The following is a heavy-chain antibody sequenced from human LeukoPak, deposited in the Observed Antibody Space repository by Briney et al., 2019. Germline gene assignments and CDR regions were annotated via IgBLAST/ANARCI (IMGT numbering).Heavy chain of an antibody. D-gene: IGHD6-19*01. CDR2: ISAYNGNT. V-gene: IGHV1-18*01. Sequence: GASVKVSCKASGYTFTSSGISWVRQAPGQGLEWMGWISAYNGNTNYAQKLQGRLTMTRDTSTSTVYMGLSSLRSEDTAVYYCARIAGPGIAVAAGWFDPWGQGTLVTVSS. CDR1: GYTFTSSG. J-gene: IGHJ5*02. CDR3: ARIAGPGIAVAAGWFDP.